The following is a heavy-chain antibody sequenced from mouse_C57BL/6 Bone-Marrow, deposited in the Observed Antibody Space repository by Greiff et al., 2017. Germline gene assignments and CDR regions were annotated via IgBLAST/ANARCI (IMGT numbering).Heavy chain of an antibody. CDR1: GFTFSDYG. D-gene: IGHD4-1*01. CDR3: AIRGGTGNCDWYFDV. V-gene: IGHV5-15*04. J-gene: IGHJ1*03. CDR2: ISNLAYSI. Sequence: EVKVVESGGGLVQPGGSLKLSCAASGFTFSDYGLAWVRQAPRKGPEWVAFISNLAYSIYYADTVTGRFTLSRENAKNTLYLEMSSLRSEDSAMYFCAIRGGTGNCDWYFDVWGTGTTVTVSS.